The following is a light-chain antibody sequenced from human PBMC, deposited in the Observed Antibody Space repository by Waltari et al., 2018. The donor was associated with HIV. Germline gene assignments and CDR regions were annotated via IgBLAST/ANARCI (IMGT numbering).Light chain of an antibody. CDR1: SNDLRTYNL. Sequence: QSALTQPASVSGSPGQSITLSCTGTSNDLRTYNLAPWYQNHPGKAPKVIIYQFSNRPSGVSSRFSGSISANTASLTISGLQAEDEADYFCTSYISSSSPVFGGGTKVTVL. V-gene: IGLV2-14*01. CDR3: TSYISSSSPV. CDR2: QFS. J-gene: IGLJ3*02.